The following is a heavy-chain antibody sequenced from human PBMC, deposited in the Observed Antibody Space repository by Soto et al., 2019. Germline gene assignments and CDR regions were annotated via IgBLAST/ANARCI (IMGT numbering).Heavy chain of an antibody. Sequence: QLQLQASGPGLVKPSETLSLTCSVSGDSINSDKYYWGWIRQPPGKGLEWIGSIYYRGNTYYNPSLQTRLTIFLDKSKSQSSLKLNSVTAADSAVYFCARLEGLATISYYFDFWGQGALVTVSS. V-gene: IGHV4-39*01. J-gene: IGHJ4*02. D-gene: IGHD3-3*01. CDR2: IYYRGNT. CDR1: GDSINSDKYY. CDR3: ARLEGLATISYYFDF.